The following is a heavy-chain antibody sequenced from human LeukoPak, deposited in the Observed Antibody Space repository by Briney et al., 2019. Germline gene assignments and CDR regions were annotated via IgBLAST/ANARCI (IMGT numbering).Heavy chain of an antibody. J-gene: IGHJ1*01. V-gene: IGHV4-38-2*02. CDR3: ARSIAVAGTVYFQH. CDR1: SYSIGSGYY. CDR2: IYHSGNT. Sequence: SETLSLTCTVSSYSIGSGYYWGWIRQPPGKGLEWIGNIYHSGNTYYKPSLKSRVTISVDTSKNQFSLKLSSVTAADTAVYYCARSIAVAGTVYFQHWGQGTLVTVSS. D-gene: IGHD6-19*01.